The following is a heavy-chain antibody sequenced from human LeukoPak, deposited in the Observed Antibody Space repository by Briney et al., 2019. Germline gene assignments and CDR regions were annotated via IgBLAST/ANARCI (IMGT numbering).Heavy chain of an antibody. J-gene: IGHJ4*02. D-gene: IGHD1-26*01. CDR1: GGSFSNYY. CDR2: INHSGST. V-gene: IGHV4-34*01. CDR3: ARGGWELPEGYFDS. Sequence: SETLSLTCAVYGGSFSNYYWSWLRQPPGKSLEWIGEINHSGSTNYNPSLKRRVSVSLDTSKNQFSLILTSVTAADTAVYYCARGGWELPEGYFDSWGQGTLVSVSS.